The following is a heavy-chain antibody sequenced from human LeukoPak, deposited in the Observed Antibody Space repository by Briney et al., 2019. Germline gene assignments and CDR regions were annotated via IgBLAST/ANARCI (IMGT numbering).Heavy chain of an antibody. D-gene: IGHD6-13*01. V-gene: IGHV1-69*05. J-gene: IGHJ6*03. CDR2: IIPIFGTA. Sequence: SVKVSCKASGYTFTSYGISWVRQAPGQGLEWMGGIIPIFGTANYAQKFQGRVTITTDESTSTAYMELSSLRSEDTAVYYCARGVAAAGTLYYYYMDVWGKGTTVTVSS. CDR3: ARGVAAAGTLYYYYMDV. CDR1: GYTFTSYG.